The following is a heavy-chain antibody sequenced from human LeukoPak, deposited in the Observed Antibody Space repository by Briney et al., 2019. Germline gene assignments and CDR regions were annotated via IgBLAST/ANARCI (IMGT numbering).Heavy chain of an antibody. CDR3: AKSLLTTASGTGRAFDI. V-gene: IGHV3-7*01. J-gene: IGHJ3*02. CDR1: GFTFSSYW. D-gene: IGHD1-26*01. Sequence: GGSLRLSCAASGFTFSSYWMTWVRQAPGKGLEWVANIKQDGSEAYYVDSVKGRFTVSRDNAKNSLYLQLNSLGAEDTAVYYCAKSLLTTASGTGRAFDIWGQGTMVTVSS. CDR2: IKQDGSEA.